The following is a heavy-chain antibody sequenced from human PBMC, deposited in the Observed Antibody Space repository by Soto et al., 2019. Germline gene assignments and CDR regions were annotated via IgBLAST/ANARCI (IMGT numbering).Heavy chain of an antibody. CDR1: GGSFSGYY. Sequence: SETLSLTCAVYGGSFSGYYWSWIRQPPGKGLEWIGEINHRGSTNYNPSLKSRVTISVDTSKNQFSLKLSSVTAADTAVYYCARGYSGYDRDRSYRSYYYYGMDVWGQGTTVTVSS. CDR3: ARGYSGYDRDRSYRSYYYYGMDV. CDR2: INHRGST. V-gene: IGHV4-34*01. J-gene: IGHJ6*02. D-gene: IGHD5-12*01.